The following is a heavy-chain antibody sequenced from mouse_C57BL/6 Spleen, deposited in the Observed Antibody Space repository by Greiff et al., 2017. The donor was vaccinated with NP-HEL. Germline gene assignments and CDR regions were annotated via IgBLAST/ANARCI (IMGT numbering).Heavy chain of an antibody. CDR1: GYTFTSYW. Sequence: QVQLQQPGAELVMPGASVKLSCKASGYTFTSYWMHWVKPRPGQGLEWIGEIDPSDSYTNYNQKFKGKSTLTVDKSSSTAYMQLSSLTSEDSAVYYCARYSWFAYWGQGTLVTVSA. CDR2: IDPSDSYT. CDR3: ARYSWFAY. J-gene: IGHJ3*01. V-gene: IGHV1-69*01.